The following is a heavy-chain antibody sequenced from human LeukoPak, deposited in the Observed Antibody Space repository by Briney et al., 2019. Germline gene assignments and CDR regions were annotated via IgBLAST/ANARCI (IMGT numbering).Heavy chain of an antibody. V-gene: IGHV3-23*01. J-gene: IGHJ4*02. D-gene: IGHD3-10*02. CDR1: GFTFSSYA. Sequence: GGSLRLSCVDSGFTFSSYAMSWVRQVPGKGLEWVSGISDSGGSTYYADSVKGRFTISRDNSKNTLYLQMNSLRAEDTAVYYCTSRQGLGWHYVNWGQGTLVTVSS. CDR2: ISDSGGST. CDR3: TSRQGLGWHYVN.